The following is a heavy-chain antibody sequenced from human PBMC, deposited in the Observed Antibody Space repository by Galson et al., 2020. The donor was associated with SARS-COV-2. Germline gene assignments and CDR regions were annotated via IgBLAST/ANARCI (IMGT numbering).Heavy chain of an antibody. Sequence: GESLKISCKGSGYSFTSYWIGWVRQMPGKGLEWMGIIYPGDSDTRYSPSFQGQVTISADKSISTAYLQWSSLKALDTAMYYCATMGGSSWYPQGAFDIWGQGTMVTVSS. J-gene: IGHJ3*02. CDR1: GYSFTSYW. CDR2: IYPGDSDT. CDR3: ATMGGSSWYPQGAFDI. V-gene: IGHV5-51*01. D-gene: IGHD6-13*01.